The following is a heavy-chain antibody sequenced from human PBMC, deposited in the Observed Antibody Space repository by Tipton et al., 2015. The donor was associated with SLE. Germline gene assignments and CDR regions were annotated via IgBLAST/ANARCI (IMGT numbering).Heavy chain of an antibody. CDR1: SGSIISSSYH. D-gene: IGHD6-13*01. V-gene: IGHV4-61*05. J-gene: IGHJ4*02. CDR3: ARGWQHLTSPYDY. Sequence: TLSLTCTVSSGSIISSSYHWAWIRQPPGKGLEWIGYIYYSGRTSYNPSLGSRVTISVDTSKNQFSLRLSSVTAADTAVYYCARGWQHLTSPYDYWGQGTLVTVSS. CDR2: IYYSGRT.